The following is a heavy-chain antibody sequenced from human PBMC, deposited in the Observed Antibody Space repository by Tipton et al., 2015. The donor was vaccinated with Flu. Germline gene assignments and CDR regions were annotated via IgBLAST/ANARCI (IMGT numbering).Heavy chain of an antibody. CDR1: GASLSGGGYY. Sequence: TLSLTCPVSGASLSGGGYYWSWIRQCPGKGLAWIGHILGNGNTFYKPSLKSRFTLSLDTSKTQFSLNVTSVTAADTAVYDCARGRLSLPLYHYGMDVWGQGTMVTVSS. CDR3: ARGRLSLPLYHYGMDV. V-gene: IGHV4-31*03. D-gene: IGHD2-21*02. CDR2: ILGNGNT. J-gene: IGHJ6*02.